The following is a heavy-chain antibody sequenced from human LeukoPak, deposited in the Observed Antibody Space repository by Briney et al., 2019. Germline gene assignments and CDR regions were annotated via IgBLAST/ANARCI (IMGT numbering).Heavy chain of an antibody. CDR2: ISDDGSNE. D-gene: IGHD3-10*01. CDR1: EFTFSNYG. CDR3: AKDLWFGEFLHY. V-gene: IGHV3-30*18. J-gene: IGHJ4*02. Sequence: GGSLRLSCAASEFTFSNYGMHWVRQAPGKGLEWVAAISDDGSNEYYADSAKGRFTISRDNSKNTLYLQMNSLRAEDTAVYYCAKDLWFGEFLHYWGQGTLVTVSS.